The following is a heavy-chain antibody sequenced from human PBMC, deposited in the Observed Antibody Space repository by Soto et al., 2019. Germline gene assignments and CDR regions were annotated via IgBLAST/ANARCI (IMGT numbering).Heavy chain of an antibody. V-gene: IGHV3-72*01. CDR2: SRDKAQGYST. J-gene: IGHJ4*02. CDR1: GFILSDHY. Sequence: EVQLVESGGGLVQPGGSLRLSCAGFGFILSDHYIDWVRQAPGKGLEWVGRSRDKAQGYSTTYAASVRGRFTTSRDESKKSVYLHMNSLETEDTALYYCVRATHFSDSSAYTRCFDHWGQGTLVTVSS. D-gene: IGHD6-19*01. CDR3: VRATHFSDSSAYTRCFDH.